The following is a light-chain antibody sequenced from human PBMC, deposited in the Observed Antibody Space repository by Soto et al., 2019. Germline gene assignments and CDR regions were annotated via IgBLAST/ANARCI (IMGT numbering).Light chain of an antibody. J-gene: IGLJ3*02. CDR2: GNS. CDR3: QSYDGSLCGLV. V-gene: IGLV1-40*01. CDR1: SSNIGAGYD. Sequence: QSVLTQPPSVSGAPGQRVTISCTGSSSNIGAGYDVHWYQQLPGTAPKLLIYGNSNRPSGVPDRFSGSKSGTSASLAITGLQAEDEADDYCQSYDGSLCGLVFGGGTKLTVL.